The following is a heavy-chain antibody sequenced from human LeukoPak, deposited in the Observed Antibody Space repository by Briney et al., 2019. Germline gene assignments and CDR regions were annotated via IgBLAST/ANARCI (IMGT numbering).Heavy chain of an antibody. CDR3: ATDWRKVARPMRAYYYYGMDV. CDR1: GYTLTELS. D-gene: IGHD6-6*01. Sequence: ASVKVSCKVSGYTLTELSMHWVRQAPGKGLEWMGGFDREDGETIYAQKFQGRVTMTEDTSTDTAYMELSSLRSEDTAVYYCATDWRKVARPMRAYYYYGMDVWGQGTTVTVSS. V-gene: IGHV1-24*01. CDR2: FDREDGET. J-gene: IGHJ6*02.